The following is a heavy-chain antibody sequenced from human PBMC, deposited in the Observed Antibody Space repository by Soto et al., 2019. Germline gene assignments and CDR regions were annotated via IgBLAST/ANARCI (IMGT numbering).Heavy chain of an antibody. CDR2: ISAYNGNT. J-gene: IGHJ6*03. CDR3: ARVFWRTGIAAAGFYYYYMDV. D-gene: IGHD6-13*01. Sequence: ASGKVSCKASGYTFTSYGISWVRPAPGQGLEWMGWISAYNGNTNYAQKLQGRVTMTTDTSTSTADMELRSLRSDDTAVYYCARVFWRTGIAAAGFYYYYMDVWGKGTTVTVSS. V-gene: IGHV1-18*01. CDR1: GYTFTSYG.